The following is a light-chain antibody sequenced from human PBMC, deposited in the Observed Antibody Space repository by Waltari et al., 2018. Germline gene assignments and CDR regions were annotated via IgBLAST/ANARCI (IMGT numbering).Light chain of an antibody. CDR2: RNN. V-gene: IGLV1-47*01. J-gene: IGLJ3*02. CDR1: TSNIGRNY. CDR3: ATWDGSLTAWV. Sequence: QSVLTQPPSASGTPGQRVTISCSGSTSNIGRNYVYWYQQFPGTAPKLLVYRNNERPSGGPDRMSVSKSGTAASLAIGGLRSEDEADYYCATWDGSLTAWVFGGGTKVTVL.